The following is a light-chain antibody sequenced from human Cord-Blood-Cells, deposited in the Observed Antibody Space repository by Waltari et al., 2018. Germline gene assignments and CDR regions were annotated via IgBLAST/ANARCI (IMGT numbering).Light chain of an antibody. J-gene: IGLJ1*01. CDR3: VAWDDSLSGNYV. V-gene: IGLV1-47*01. Sequence: QSVLTQPPSASGTPGQRVTISCSGSSSNIGSNYVYWYQQLPGTAPKLLIYRNNQGPAGVPDRFSGSKSGTSASLAISGLRSEDEADYYCVAWDDSLSGNYVFGTGTKVTVL. CDR2: RNN. CDR1: SSNIGSNY.